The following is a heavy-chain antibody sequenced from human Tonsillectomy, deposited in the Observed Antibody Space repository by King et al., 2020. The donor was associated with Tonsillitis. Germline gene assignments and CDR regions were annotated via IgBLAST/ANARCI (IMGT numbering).Heavy chain of an antibody. V-gene: IGHV3-7*01. D-gene: IGHD3-16*01. CDR1: GFTFSSYW. Sequence: VQLVESGGGLVQPGGSLRLSCAASGFTFSSYWVSWVRQAPGKGLEWVANIKQDGSEKYYLDSVKGRFTISRDNAKNSLYLQMNSLRAEDTAVYYCARDPLGANTFDIWGQGTMVTVSS. CDR2: IKQDGSEK. CDR3: ARDPLGANTFDI. J-gene: IGHJ3*02.